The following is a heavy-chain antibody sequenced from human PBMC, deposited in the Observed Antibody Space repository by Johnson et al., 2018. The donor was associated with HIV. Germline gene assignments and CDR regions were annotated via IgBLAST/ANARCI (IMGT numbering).Heavy chain of an antibody. J-gene: IGHJ3*02. CDR1: GFTFSSYA. CDR3: ARNQGRRNYYDAFDI. D-gene: IGHD1-7*01. V-gene: IGHV3-30*04. Sequence: QVQLVESGGGVVQPGRSLRLSCAASGFTFSSYAIHWVRQAPGKGLQWVAIISYDGSNNYYADSVKGRFTIYRDNSKNTLYLQMNSLRAEDTAVYYCARNQGRRNYYDAFDIWGQGTMVTVSS. CDR2: ISYDGSNN.